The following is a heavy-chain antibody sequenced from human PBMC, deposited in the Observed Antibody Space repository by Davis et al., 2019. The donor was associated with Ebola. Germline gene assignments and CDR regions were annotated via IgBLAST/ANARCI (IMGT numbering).Heavy chain of an antibody. J-gene: IGHJ6*03. D-gene: IGHD2-2*01. V-gene: IGHV1-8*03. CDR3: AREGGGYCSSTSCYYYYYMDV. CDR2: MNPNSGNT. Sequence: ASVKVSCKASGYTFTSYDINWVRQATGQGLEWMGWMNPNSGNTGYAQKFQGRVTITRNTSISTAYMELSSLRSEDTAVYYCAREGGGYCSSTSCYYYYYMDVWGKGTTVTVSS. CDR1: GYTFTSYD.